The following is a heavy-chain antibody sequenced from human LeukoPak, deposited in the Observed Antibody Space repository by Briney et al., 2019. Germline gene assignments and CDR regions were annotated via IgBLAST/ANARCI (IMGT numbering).Heavy chain of an antibody. CDR1: GGSISSGGYY. CDR2: IYHSGST. CDR3: ARVRRILDAFDI. Sequence: PSETLSLTCTVSGGSISSGGYYWSWIRQPPGKGLEWIGYIYHSGSTYYNPSLKSRVTISVDTSKNQFSLKLSSVTAADTAVYYCARVRRILDAFDIWGQGTMVTVSS. D-gene: IGHD2-15*01. J-gene: IGHJ3*02. V-gene: IGHV4-61*08.